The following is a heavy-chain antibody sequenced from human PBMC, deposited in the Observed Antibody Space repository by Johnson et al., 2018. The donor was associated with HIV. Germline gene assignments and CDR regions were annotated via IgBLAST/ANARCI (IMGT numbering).Heavy chain of an antibody. V-gene: IGHV3-33*08. D-gene: IGHD3-22*01. CDR3: ARFDGFITTLRVIGDAFDV. J-gene: IGHJ3*01. Sequence: QVQLVESGGGVVQPGRSLRLSCAASGFTFDDYAMHWVRQAPGKGLEWVALICYDGANKYYADSVKGRFTISRDNSKNTLYLQMNSLSAEDTAVYYCARFDGFITTLRVIGDAFDVWGQGTMVTVSS. CDR1: GFTFDDYA. CDR2: ICYDGANK.